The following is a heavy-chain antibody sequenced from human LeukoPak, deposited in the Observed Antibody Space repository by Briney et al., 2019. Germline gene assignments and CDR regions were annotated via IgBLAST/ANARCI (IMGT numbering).Heavy chain of an antibody. CDR1: GYTFTGYW. Sequence: GASVKVSCKAFGYTFTGYWMHWVRQAPGQGLEWMGVINLSAGTTNYAQKFQGRVTMTRDMSTSTVYMELSSLTSEDTAVYYCAREMGVGSTMGYFYYWGQGTLVTVSS. D-gene: IGHD1-26*01. CDR2: INLSAGTT. V-gene: IGHV1-46*01. J-gene: IGHJ4*02. CDR3: AREMGVGSTMGYFYY.